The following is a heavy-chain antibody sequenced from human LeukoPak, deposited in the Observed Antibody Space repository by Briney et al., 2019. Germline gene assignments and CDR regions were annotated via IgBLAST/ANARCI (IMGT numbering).Heavy chain of an antibody. CDR2: INHSGST. CDR3: ARLDMITEEKKYYFDC. J-gene: IGHJ4*02. Sequence: KAAETLTLTCAVYGGSFRGYYWSWIRQPPGKGLEWVGEINHSGSTNYNPSIKSRVTISAATSKNQFSLKRSSVTAADAAVYYSARLDMITEEKKYYFDCWGEGTLVTASS. V-gene: IGHV4-34*01. D-gene: IGHD3-16*01. CDR1: GGSFRGYY.